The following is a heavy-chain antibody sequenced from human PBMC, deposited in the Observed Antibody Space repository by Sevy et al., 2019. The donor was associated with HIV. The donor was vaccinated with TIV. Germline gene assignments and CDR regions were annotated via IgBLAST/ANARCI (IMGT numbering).Heavy chain of an antibody. Sequence: GGSLRLSCAASGFTFSNFEMNWVRQAPGKGLEWVSYITSSGSTIYYADSVQGRFTISRDNAKNSPFLQMNSLRVEDTAVYYCARATYYYDSSGPYYFDYWGQGTLVTVSS. CDR3: ARATYYYDSSGPYYFDY. V-gene: IGHV3-48*03. D-gene: IGHD3-22*01. J-gene: IGHJ4*02. CDR2: ITSSGSTI. CDR1: GFTFSNFE.